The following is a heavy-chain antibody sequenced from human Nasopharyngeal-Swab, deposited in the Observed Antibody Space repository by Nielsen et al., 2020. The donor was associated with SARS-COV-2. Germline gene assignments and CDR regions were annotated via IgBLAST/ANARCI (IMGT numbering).Heavy chain of an antibody. D-gene: IGHD5-18*01. V-gene: IGHV1-3*01. CDR2: INAGNGNT. Sequence: ASVKVPCKASGYTFTSYAMHWVRQAPGQRLEWMGWINAGNGNTKYSQKFQGRVTITRDTSASTAYMELSSLRSEDTAVYYCARDYYSYGQYYYYYMDVWGKGTTVTVSS. J-gene: IGHJ6*03. CDR1: GYTFTSYA. CDR3: ARDYYSYGQYYYYYMDV.